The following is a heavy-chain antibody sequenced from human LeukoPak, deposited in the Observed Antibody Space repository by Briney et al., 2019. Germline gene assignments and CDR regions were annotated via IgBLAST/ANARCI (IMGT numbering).Heavy chain of an antibody. CDR2: IYSSGIT. V-gene: IGHV4-39*01. J-gene: IGHJ4*02. CDR1: GGSVSGSNYF. CDR3: ARTVENYYDSSGLVY. Sequence: KPSETLSLTCTSSGGSVSGSNYFWGWIRQPPGKDLEWIGSIYSSGITYYNPSLKSRVTISVDTSKNQFSLKLSSVTAADTAVYYCARTVENYYDSSGLVYWGQGTLVTVSS. D-gene: IGHD3-22*01.